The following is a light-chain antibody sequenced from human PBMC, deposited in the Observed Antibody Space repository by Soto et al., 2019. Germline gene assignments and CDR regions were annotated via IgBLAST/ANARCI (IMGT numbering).Light chain of an antibody. CDR3: QQLHSYPLT. J-gene: IGKJ4*01. V-gene: IGKV1-9*01. CDR2: GAS. Sequence: DIQLTQSPSFLSASVGDRVTITCRASQDISSYLAWYQQKQGKAPKVLIYGASTLQSGVPSRFSGSGSGTEFTLTISSLQPEDFATYYCQQLHSYPLTFGGGTKVEIK. CDR1: QDISSY.